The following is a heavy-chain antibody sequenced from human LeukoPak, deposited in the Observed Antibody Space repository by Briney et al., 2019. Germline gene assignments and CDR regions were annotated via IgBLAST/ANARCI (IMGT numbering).Heavy chain of an antibody. CDR2: IIPIFGTA. J-gene: IGHJ4*02. Sequence: ASVKVSCKASGGTFGSYGFIWVRQAPGQGLEWMGGIIPIFGTANYAQKFQGRVTITADESTSTAYMELSSLRSEDTAVYYCAIGTMVRGVIDYWGQGTLVTVSS. CDR3: AIGTMVRGVIDY. V-gene: IGHV1-69*13. CDR1: GGTFGSYG. D-gene: IGHD3-10*01.